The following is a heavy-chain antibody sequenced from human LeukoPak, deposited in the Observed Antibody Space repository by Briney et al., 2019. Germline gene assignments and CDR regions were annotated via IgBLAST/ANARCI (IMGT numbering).Heavy chain of an antibody. V-gene: IGHV1-18*01. J-gene: IGHJ6*02. CDR1: GYTFTSYG. D-gene: IGHD3-9*01. CDR3: ARDDVGQELRYFDWLLRDYYGMDV. Sequence: AASVKVSCKASGYTFTSYGISWVRQGPGQGGEWMGWISAYNGNTNYAQKLQGRVTMTTDTSTSTAYMELRSLRSDDTAVYYCARDDVGQELRYFDWLLRDYYGMDVWGQGTTVTVSS. CDR2: ISAYNGNT.